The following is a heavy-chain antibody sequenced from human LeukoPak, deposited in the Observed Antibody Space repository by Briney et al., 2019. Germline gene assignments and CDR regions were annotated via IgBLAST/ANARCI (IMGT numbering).Heavy chain of an antibody. CDR3: AKNGDRGAYCSGGSCYPHYYYNMDV. V-gene: IGHV3-30*04. J-gene: IGHJ6*03. Sequence: PGGSLRLSCAASGFTFSSYAMHWVRQAPGKGLEWVAVISYDGSNKYYADSVKGRFTISRDNSKNTLYLQMNSLRAEDTAIYYCAKNGDRGAYCSGGSCYPHYYYNMDVWGKGTTVTISS. CDR2: ISYDGSNK. D-gene: IGHD2-15*01. CDR1: GFTFSSYA.